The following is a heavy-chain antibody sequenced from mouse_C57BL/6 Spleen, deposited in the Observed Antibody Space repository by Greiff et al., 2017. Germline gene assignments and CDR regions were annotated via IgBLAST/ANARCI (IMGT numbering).Heavy chain of an antibody. D-gene: IGHD2-4*01. J-gene: IGHJ1*03. V-gene: IGHV5-6*01. Sequence: EVQGVESGGDLVKPGGSLKLSCAASGFTFSSYGMSWVRQTPDKRLEWVATISSGGSYTYYPDSVKGRFTISRDNAKNTLYLQMSSLKSEDTAMYYCATTMITTKAYFDVWGTGTTVTVSS. CDR2: ISSGGSYT. CDR3: ATTMITTKAYFDV. CDR1: GFTFSSYG.